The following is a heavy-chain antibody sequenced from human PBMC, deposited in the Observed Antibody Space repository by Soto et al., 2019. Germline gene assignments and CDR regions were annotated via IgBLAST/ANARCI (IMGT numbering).Heavy chain of an antibody. CDR1: GYTCINYY. J-gene: IGHJ6*02. CDR3: AREKASTSLLTHYYYAMDV. Sequence: GASVKVSCKSSGYTCINYYVHWVRQAPGQGLEWMGMINPSGGRTTYPQKFQGRVTMTRDTSTSTVYVELSSLRSDDTAVSYCAREKASTSLLTHYYYAMDVWGQGTTVTVSS. CDR2: INPSGGRT. V-gene: IGHV1-46*01.